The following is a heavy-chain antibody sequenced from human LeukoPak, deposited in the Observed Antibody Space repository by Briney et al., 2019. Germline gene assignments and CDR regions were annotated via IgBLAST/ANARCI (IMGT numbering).Heavy chain of an antibody. V-gene: IGHV5-51*01. CDR1: GSIFTNYW. J-gene: IGHJ3*02. CDR2: IYPANSDR. D-gene: IGHD5-12*01. CDR3: ARQANSGYGGIAFDI. Sequence: GASLQISCKCSGSIFTNYWIGWVRQLPGKGLEWMGIIYPANSDRKYGPSFRGQVTISADKSISTAYLQWRSLKAPDTAMYYCARQANSGYGGIAFDIGGQGTMVTVSS.